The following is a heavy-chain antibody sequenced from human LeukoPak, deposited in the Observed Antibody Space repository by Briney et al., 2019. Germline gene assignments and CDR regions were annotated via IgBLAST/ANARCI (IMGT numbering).Heavy chain of an antibody. D-gene: IGHD2-15*01. CDR1: GGSISSSSYY. Sequence: SETLSLTCTVSGGSISSSSYYWGWIRQPPGKGLEWIGSIYYSGSTYYNPSLKSRVTISVDTSKNQFSLKLSSVTAADTAVYYCARVNPQRYCSGGSCYYYMDVWGKGTTVTVSS. J-gene: IGHJ6*03. CDR3: ARVNPQRYCSGGSCYYYMDV. CDR2: IYYSGST. V-gene: IGHV4-39*07.